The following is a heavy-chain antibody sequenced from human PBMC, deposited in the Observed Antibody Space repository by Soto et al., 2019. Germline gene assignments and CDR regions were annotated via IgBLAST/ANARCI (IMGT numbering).Heavy chain of an antibody. D-gene: IGHD3-10*01. Sequence: VQLQESGPGLVKPSQTLSLTCTVSGGSISSGGYYWSWIRQHPGKGLEWIGYIYYSGSTYYNPSLKRRVTITVDTSKNQSSLMLSSVTAAVTAVYYWARVFGFGGMDVWGQGTTVTVSS. CDR1: GGSISSGGYY. J-gene: IGHJ6*02. V-gene: IGHV4-31*03. CDR3: ARVFGFGGMDV. CDR2: IYYSGST.